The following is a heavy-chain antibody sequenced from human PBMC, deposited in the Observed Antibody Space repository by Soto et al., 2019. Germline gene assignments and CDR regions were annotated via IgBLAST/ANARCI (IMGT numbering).Heavy chain of an antibody. CDR2: MSYDAENK. J-gene: IGHJ6*02. Sequence: QVQLVESGGGVVQPGRSLRLSCAASGFSFSSYAIHWVRQAPGKGLEWVAVMSYDAENKYYADSVKGRFTISRDNSKNTLYLQMNNLRAEDTAVYYCARDYYDISTYYQYYYYYYGMDVWGQGTTVTVSS. CDR3: ARDYYDISTYYQYYYYYYGMDV. D-gene: IGHD3-22*01. V-gene: IGHV3-30*04. CDR1: GFSFSSYA.